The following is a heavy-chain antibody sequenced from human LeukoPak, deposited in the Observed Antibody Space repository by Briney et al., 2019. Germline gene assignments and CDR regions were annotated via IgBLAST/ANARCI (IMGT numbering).Heavy chain of an antibody. J-gene: IGHJ4*02. D-gene: IGHD3-22*01. Sequence: GGSLRLSCGASGFTVSSHYMSWVRQAPGKGLEWVSVIYSGGSTYYADSVKGRFTISRDYSKNTLYLQMNSLRAEDTAVYYCARKGPDSSGYYYYFDYWGQGTLVTVSS. CDR3: ARKGPDSSGYYYYFDY. V-gene: IGHV3-66*01. CDR2: IYSGGST. CDR1: GFTVSSHY.